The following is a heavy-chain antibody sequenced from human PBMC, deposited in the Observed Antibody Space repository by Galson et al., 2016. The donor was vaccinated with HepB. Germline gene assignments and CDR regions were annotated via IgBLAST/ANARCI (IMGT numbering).Heavy chain of an antibody. CDR2: FIPIFGTA. V-gene: IGHV1-69*13. J-gene: IGHJ6*02. CDR1: GGTFSNNA. CDR3: ARPYYGSGSEPYYFGMDV. Sequence: SVKVSCKASGGTFSNNAISWVRQAPGQGLEWMGGFIPIFGTANCALKFQGRVTITADESTSTAYMELSSLRSEDTAVYYCARPYYGSGSEPYYFGMDVWGQGTTVTVSS. D-gene: IGHD3-10*01.